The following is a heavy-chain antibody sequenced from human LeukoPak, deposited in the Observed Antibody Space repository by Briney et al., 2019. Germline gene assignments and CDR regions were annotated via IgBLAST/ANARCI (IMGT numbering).Heavy chain of an antibody. Sequence: PSETLSLTCAVYGGSFSGYYWSWIRQPPGKGLEWIGEINHSGSTNYNPSLKSRVTISVDTSKNQFSLRLGSVTAADTAVYYCARGERLVILQKVNWSDPWGQGTVVTVSS. D-gene: IGHD3-9*01. CDR3: ARGERLVILQKVNWSDP. J-gene: IGHJ5*02. CDR1: GGSFSGYY. CDR2: INHSGST. V-gene: IGHV4-34*01.